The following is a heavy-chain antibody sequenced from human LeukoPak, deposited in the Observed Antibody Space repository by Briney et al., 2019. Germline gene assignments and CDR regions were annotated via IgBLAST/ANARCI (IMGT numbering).Heavy chain of an antibody. J-gene: IGHJ4*02. CDR2: ISSSSSTI. CDR3: ARDFLRGAPDYFDL. CDR1: GFTFSSYS. D-gene: IGHD3-10*01. V-gene: IGHV3-48*04. Sequence: GGSLRLSCAASGFTFSSYSMNWVRQAPGKGLEWVSYISSSSSTIYYADSVKGRFTISRDNAKNSLYLQMDSLRVEGTAVYHCARDFLRGAPDYFDLWGQGTLVTVSS.